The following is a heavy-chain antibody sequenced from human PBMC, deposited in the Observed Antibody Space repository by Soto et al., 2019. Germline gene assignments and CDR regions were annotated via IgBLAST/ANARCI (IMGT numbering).Heavy chain of an antibody. J-gene: IGHJ4*02. Sequence: TSETLSLTCAFYRLYFNDYYWTWIRQPPGKGLEWIGEINHRGSTNYNPSLKSRVTTSVDTSKNQFSLKLSSVTAADTAVYYCARRNGYDGLTGYWYFDYWGQGTLVTVSS. V-gene: IGHV4-34*01. CDR3: ARRNGYDGLTGYWYFDY. CDR2: INHRGST. D-gene: IGHD3-9*01. CDR1: RLYFNDYY.